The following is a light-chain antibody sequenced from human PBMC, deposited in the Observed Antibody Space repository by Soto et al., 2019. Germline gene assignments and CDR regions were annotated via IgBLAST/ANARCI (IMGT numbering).Light chain of an antibody. CDR3: QQSYSTPWT. V-gene: IGKV1-39*01. CDR1: QSIRTY. Sequence: DIQMTQSPSSLSASVGDRVTITCRASQSIRTYLTWYQQKPGKAPNLLIYTVSNLQSGVSSRFTGSGSGTDFTLTISSLQPEDFGTYFCQQSYSTPWTFAQGTKVEIK. CDR2: TVS. J-gene: IGKJ1*01.